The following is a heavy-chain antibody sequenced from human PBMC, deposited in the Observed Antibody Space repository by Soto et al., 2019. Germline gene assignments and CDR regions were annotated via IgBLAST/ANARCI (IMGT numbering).Heavy chain of an antibody. V-gene: IGHV5-51*01. Sequence: GESLKISCQGSGYSFTSYWIGGVRQMPGKGLEWMGIIYPGDSDTRSSPSFQGQVTISADKSISTAYLQWSSLKASDTAMYYCARLGPSITMVRGVIGWFDPWGQGTLVTVSS. D-gene: IGHD3-10*01. J-gene: IGHJ5*02. CDR3: ARLGPSITMVRGVIGWFDP. CDR1: GYSFTSYW. CDR2: IYPGDSDT.